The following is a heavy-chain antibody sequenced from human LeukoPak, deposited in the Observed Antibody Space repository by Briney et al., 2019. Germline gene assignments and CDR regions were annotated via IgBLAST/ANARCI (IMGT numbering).Heavy chain of an antibody. CDR1: GFTFSSYS. V-gene: IGHV3-21*01. J-gene: IGHJ4*02. D-gene: IGHD3-10*01. Sequence: GGSLRLSCAASGFTFSSYSMNWVRQAPGKGLEWVSSISSSSSYIYYADSVKGRFTISRDDAKNSLYLQMNNLRAEDTAVYYCARVWATKADITMVRGVMDYWGQGTLVTVSS. CDR3: ARVWATKADITMVRGVMDY. CDR2: ISSSSSYI.